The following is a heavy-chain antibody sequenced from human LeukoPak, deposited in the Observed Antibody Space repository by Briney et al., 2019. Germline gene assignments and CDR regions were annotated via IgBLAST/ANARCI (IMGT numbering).Heavy chain of an antibody. CDR2: VNNDGSST. V-gene: IGHV3-74*03. CDR1: GFIFSNYW. CDR3: AKGGLRVTDY. D-gene: IGHD5/OR15-5a*01. J-gene: IGHJ4*02. Sequence: GGSLRLSCAASGFIFSNYWMHWVRHAPGKGLVWVSRVNNDGSSTTYADSVKGRFTISRDNAKNTLYLQMNSLRAEDTAVYYCAKGGLRVTDYWGQGTLVTVSS.